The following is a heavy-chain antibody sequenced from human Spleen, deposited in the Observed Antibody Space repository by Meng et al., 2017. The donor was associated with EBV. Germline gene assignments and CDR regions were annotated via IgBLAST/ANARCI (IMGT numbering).Heavy chain of an antibody. J-gene: IGHJ4*02. CDR1: GFTFSSSG. V-gene: IGHV3-30*18. CDR2: ISYDGSKK. D-gene: IGHD6-19*01. CDR3: VKRAESDY. Sequence: GQMGESGGGVVQPGQSLRLSFAASGFTFSSSGMHWVRQAPGKGLEWVAVISYDGSKKYADSVKGRFTISRDNSKNTVFLQMDSLRAEDTAVYYCVKRAESDYWGQGTLVTVSS.